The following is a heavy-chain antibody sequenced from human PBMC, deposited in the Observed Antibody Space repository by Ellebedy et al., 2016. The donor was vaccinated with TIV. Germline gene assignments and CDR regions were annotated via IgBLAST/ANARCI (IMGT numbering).Heavy chain of an antibody. CDR1: GFTFSSYA. Sequence: PGGSLSLSCVGSGFTFSSYAMHWVRQAPGKGLEWVAFIRYHETTVYYADSVKGRFTISRDNSKNTVYLQMNTLRPEDTAVYYCAKDYYGSGSQTDYWGQGTLVTVSS. CDR2: IRYHETTV. D-gene: IGHD3-10*01. V-gene: IGHV3-30*02. J-gene: IGHJ4*02. CDR3: AKDYYGSGSQTDY.